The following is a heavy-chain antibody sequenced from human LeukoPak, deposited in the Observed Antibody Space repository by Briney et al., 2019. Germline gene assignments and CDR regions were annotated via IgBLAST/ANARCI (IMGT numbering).Heavy chain of an antibody. CDR2: IKQDGSEK. CDR1: GFTFSSYW. Sequence: PGGSLRLSCAASGFTFSSYWMSWVRQAPGKGLEWVANIKQDGSEKYYVDSVKGRFTISRDNAKNSLYLQMNSLRAEDTAVYYCARDRWYSNDGYYYYYGMDVWGQGTTVTVSS. V-gene: IGHV3-7*03. CDR3: ARDRWYSNDGYYYYYGMDV. J-gene: IGHJ6*02. D-gene: IGHD4-11*01.